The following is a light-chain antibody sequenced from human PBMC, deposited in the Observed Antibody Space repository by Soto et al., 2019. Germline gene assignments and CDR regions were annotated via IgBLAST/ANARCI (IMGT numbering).Light chain of an antibody. CDR3: AAWDDSLSGHVV. CDR1: SSNIGSNY. V-gene: IGLV1-47*01. CDR2: RNN. Sequence: QSVLTQPPSASGTTGQRVTISCSGSSSNIGSNYVYWYQQLPGTAPKLLIYRNNQRPSGVPDRFSGSKSGTSASLAISGLRSEDEAAYYCAAWDDSLSGHVVFGGGTKLTVL. J-gene: IGLJ2*01.